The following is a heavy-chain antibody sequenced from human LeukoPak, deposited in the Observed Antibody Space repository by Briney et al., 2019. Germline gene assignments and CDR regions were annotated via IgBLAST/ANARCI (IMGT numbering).Heavy chain of an antibody. V-gene: IGHV1-2*02. CDR2: INPNSGGT. D-gene: IGHD6-19*01. CDR1: GYTFTGYY. CDR3: ARDPVYSGGWYLDY. J-gene: IGHJ4*02. Sequence: ASVKVSCKASGYTFTGYYMHWVRQAPGQGLEWMGWINPNSGGTNYAQKFQGRVTMTRDTSISTAYMELSRLRSDDTAVYYCARDPVYSGGWYLDYWGQGTLVTVSS.